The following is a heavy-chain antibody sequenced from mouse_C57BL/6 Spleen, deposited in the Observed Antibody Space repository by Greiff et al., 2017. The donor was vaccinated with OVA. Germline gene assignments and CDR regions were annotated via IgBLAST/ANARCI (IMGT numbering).Heavy chain of an antibody. CDR3: ARGSLLSAMDD. D-gene: IGHD2-10*01. CDR1: GYTFTSYW. CDR2: INPSNGGT. V-gene: IGHV1-53*01. J-gene: IGHJ4*01. Sequence: QVQLKQPGTELVKPGASVKLSCKASGYTFTSYWMHWVKQRPGQGLEWIGNINPSNGGTNYNEKFKSKATLTVDKSSSTAYMQLSSLTAEDSAVYYCARGSLLSAMDDWGQGTSVTVSS.